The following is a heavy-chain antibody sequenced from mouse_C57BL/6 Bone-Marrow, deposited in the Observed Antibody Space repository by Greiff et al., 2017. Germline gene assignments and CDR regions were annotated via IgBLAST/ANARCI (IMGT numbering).Heavy chain of an antibody. CDR3: ARQGAVYYFDY. Sequence: QVQLQQPGAELVRPGSSVKLSCKASGYTFTSYWMHWVKQRPIQGLEWIGNIYPSDSETHYNQKFKDKATLTVDKSSSTAYMQLSSLTSEDSAVYYCARQGAVYYFDYWGQGTTLTVSS. CDR1: GYTFTSYW. V-gene: IGHV1-52*01. J-gene: IGHJ2*01. CDR2: IYPSDSET.